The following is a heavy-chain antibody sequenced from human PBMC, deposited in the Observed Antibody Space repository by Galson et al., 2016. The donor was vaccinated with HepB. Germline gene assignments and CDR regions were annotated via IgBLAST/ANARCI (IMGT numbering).Heavy chain of an antibody. CDR3: ARDDSGGWYGFHYGMDV. D-gene: IGHD6-19*01. V-gene: IGHV4-59*01. Sequence: ETLSLTCTVSGASISGYYLSWIRQPPGKGLEWIGYIYYSGRTNYNPSLKSRVTISVDTSKNQFSLKLSSVTGADTAVYYCARDDSGGWYGFHYGMDVWGQGTTVTVSS. CDR1: GASISGYY. J-gene: IGHJ6*02. CDR2: IYYSGRT.